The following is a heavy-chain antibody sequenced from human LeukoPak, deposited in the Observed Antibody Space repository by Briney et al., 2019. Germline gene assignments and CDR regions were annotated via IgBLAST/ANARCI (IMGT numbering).Heavy chain of an antibody. Sequence: GGSLRLSCAASGFTFSSYAMSWVRQAPGKGLEWVSAIGGGGGSTYYAGSVKGRFTISRDNSKNTLYLQMNSVRAEDTAVYYCAKHSESSGWYGAFDIWGQGTMVTVSS. J-gene: IGHJ3*02. CDR3: AKHSESSGWYGAFDI. D-gene: IGHD6-19*01. CDR1: GFTFSSYA. CDR2: IGGGGGST. V-gene: IGHV3-23*01.